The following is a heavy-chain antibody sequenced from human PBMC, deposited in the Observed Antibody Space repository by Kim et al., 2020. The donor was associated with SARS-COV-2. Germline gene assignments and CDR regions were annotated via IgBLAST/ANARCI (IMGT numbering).Heavy chain of an antibody. CDR1: GGSISSSSYY. CDR2: IYYSGST. V-gene: IGHV4-39*01. D-gene: IGHD7-27*01. Sequence: SETLSLTCTVSGGSISSSSYYWGWIRQPPGKGLEWIGSIYYSGSTYYNPSLKSRVTISVDTSKNQFSLKLSSVTAADTAVYYCARLFSLNWGGYWGQGTLVTVSS. J-gene: IGHJ4*02. CDR3: ARLFSLNWGGY.